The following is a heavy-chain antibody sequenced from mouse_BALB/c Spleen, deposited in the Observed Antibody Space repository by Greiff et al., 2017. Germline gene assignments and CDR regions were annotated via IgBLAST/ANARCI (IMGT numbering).Heavy chain of an antibody. CDR3: ARDYGSSYGAMDY. V-gene: IGHV1S81*02. Sequence: QVQLQQPGAELVKPGASVKLSCKASGYTFTSYWMHWVKQRPGQGLEWIGEINPSNGRTNYNEKFKSKATLTVDKSSSTAYMQLSSLTSEDSAVYYCARDYGSSYGAMDYWGQGTSVTVSS. D-gene: IGHD1-1*01. CDR2: INPSNGRT. J-gene: IGHJ4*01. CDR1: GYTFTSYW.